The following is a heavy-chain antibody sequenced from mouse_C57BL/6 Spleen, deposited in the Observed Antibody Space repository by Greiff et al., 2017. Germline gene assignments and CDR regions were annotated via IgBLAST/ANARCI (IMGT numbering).Heavy chain of an antibody. V-gene: IGHV2-9-1*01. CDR3: ARNEDDYDVGYAMDY. D-gene: IGHD2-4*01. CDR2: IWTGGGT. CDR1: GFSLTSYA. J-gene: IGHJ4*01. Sequence: QVQLKQSGPGLVAPSQSLSITCTVSGFSLTSYAISWVRQPPGKGLEWLGVIWTGGGTNYNSALKSRLSISKYNSKSQVFLKMNSLQTDDTARYYCARNEDDYDVGYAMDYWGQGTSVTVSS.